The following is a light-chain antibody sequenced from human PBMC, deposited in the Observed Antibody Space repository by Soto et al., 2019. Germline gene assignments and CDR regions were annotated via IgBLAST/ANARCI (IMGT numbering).Light chain of an antibody. V-gene: IGKV1-5*01. CDR3: QRYNSNSRT. CDR1: QNVDNW. J-gene: IGKJ1*01. CDR2: DAS. Sequence: DIQMTQSPSTLSASVGDRVTITCRASQNVDNWVAWYQQKPGKAPKFLIYDASNLESGVPSRFSGRRSGTEFTLTISSLQPDDFATYYCQRYNSNSRTFGQGTRV.